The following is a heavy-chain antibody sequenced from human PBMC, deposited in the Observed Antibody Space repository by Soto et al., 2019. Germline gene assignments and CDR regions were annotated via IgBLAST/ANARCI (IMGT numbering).Heavy chain of an antibody. CDR1: GGSISSGGYY. CDR3: ARENIVVVPAAMVFDY. J-gene: IGHJ4*02. CDR2: IYYSGST. Sequence: SETLSLTCTVSGGSISSGGYYWSWIRQHPGKGLEWIGYIYYSGSTYYNPSLKSRVTISVDTSKNQFSLKLSSVTAADTAVYYCARENIVVVPAAMVFDYWGQGTLVTVS. D-gene: IGHD2-2*01. V-gene: IGHV4-31*03.